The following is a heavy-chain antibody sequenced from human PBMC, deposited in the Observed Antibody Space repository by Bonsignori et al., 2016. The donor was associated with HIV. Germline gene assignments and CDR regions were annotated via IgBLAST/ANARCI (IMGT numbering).Heavy chain of an antibody. J-gene: IGHJ5*02. V-gene: IGHV4-38-2*02. CDR3: ARDNGRWFDP. CDR2: IYHSGST. CDR1: GYSISSGYY. Sequence: SETLSLTCAVPGYSISSGYYWGWIRQPPGKGLEWIGSIYHSGSTYYNPSLKSRVTISVDTSKNQFSLKLSSVTAADTAVYYCARDNGRWFDPWGQGTLVTVSS.